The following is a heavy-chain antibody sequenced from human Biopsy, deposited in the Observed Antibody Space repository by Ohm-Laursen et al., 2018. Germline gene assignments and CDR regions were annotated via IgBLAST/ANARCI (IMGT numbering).Heavy chain of an antibody. Sequence: SLRLSCTASGFTFSSYAMTWFRQAPGKGLEWVSTISSSSDNIYYVDSVKGRFTISRDNAKNSLYLQMNSLRAEDTAVYYCARSRGSSGIATIYYYGMDVWGQGTTVTVS. D-gene: IGHD3-10*01. J-gene: IGHJ6*02. CDR2: ISSSSDNI. CDR3: ARSRGSSGIATIYYYGMDV. V-gene: IGHV3-21*01. CDR1: GFTFSSYA.